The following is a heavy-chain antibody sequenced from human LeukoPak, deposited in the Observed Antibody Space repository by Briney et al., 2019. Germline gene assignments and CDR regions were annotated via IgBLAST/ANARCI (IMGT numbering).Heavy chain of an antibody. V-gene: IGHV4-39*07. CDR3: ARKFD. CDR1: GGSISSSSYY. J-gene: IGHJ4*02. D-gene: IGHD3-10*01. Sequence: PSETLSLTCTVSGGSISSSSYYWGWIRQPPGKGLEWIGSIYHSGSTYYNPSLKSRVTISVDTSKNRFFLKMSSVTAADTAVYYCARKFDWGQGTLVTVSS. CDR2: IYHSGST.